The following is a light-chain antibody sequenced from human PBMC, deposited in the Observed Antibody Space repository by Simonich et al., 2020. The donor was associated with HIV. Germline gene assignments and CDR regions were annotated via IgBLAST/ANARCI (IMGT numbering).Light chain of an antibody. J-gene: IGKJ1*01. CDR1: QGISIA. CDR2: DAS. V-gene: IGKV1D-13*01. Sequence: ALQLTHSPSSLSASVGDKVTITCRALQGISIALAWYQQKPGKAPKLRIYDASSLESGVPARFSGSGSGTDFTLTISSLQPEDFATYDCQQYNNYPKTFGQGTKVEIK. CDR3: QQYNNYPKT.